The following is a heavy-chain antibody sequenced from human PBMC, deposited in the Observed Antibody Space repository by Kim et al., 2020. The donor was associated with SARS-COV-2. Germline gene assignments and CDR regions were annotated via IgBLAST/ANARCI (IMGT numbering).Heavy chain of an antibody. CDR2: GGST. CDR3: ARYGRGGY. Sequence: GGSTSYAQKFQGRVTMTRDTSTSTVYMELSSLRSEDTAVYYCARYGRGGYWGQGTLVTVSS. J-gene: IGHJ4*02. V-gene: IGHV1-46*01. D-gene: IGHD3-10*01.